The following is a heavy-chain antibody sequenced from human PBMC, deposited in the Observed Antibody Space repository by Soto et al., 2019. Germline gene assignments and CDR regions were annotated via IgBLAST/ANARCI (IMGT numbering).Heavy chain of an antibody. J-gene: IGHJ2*01. Sequence: QVQLQESGPGLVKPSQTLSLTCTVSGGSISSGGYYWSWIRQHPGKGLEWIGYIYYSGSTYYNPSLKSRVTISVDTSKNQFSLQLSSVTAADTAVYYCARDPTVDTAMARHSSREWYFDLWGRGTLVTVSS. CDR1: GGSISSGGYY. CDR2: IYYSGST. CDR3: ARDPTVDTAMARHSSREWYFDL. D-gene: IGHD5-18*01. V-gene: IGHV4-31*03.